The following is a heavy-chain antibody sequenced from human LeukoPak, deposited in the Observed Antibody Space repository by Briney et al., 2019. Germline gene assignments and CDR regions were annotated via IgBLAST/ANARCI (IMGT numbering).Heavy chain of an antibody. J-gene: IGHJ4*02. CDR2: IYYSGST. CDR1: GGSISTYF. V-gene: IGHV4-59*12. CDR3: AREYSSSSELDY. D-gene: IGHD6-6*01. Sequence: SETLSLTCTVSGGSISTYFWSWIRQPPGKGLEWIGYIYYSGSTNYNPSLKSRVTISLDTSKNQFSLKLSSVTAADTAVYYCAREYSSSSELDYWGQGTLVTVSS.